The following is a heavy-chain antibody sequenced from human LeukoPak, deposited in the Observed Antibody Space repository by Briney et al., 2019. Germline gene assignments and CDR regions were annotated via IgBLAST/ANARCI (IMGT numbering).Heavy chain of an antibody. J-gene: IGHJ4*02. V-gene: IGHV1-2*02. D-gene: IGHD6-13*01. CDR2: INPNSGAT. Sequence: ASVKVSCKASGYTFTGYYMHWVRQAPGQGLEWMGWINPNSGATNYAQKFQGRVTMTRDTSISTAYMELSRLRSDDTAVYYCATGVAAAGSVDYWGQGTPVTVSS. CDR1: GYTFTGYY. CDR3: ATGVAAAGSVDY.